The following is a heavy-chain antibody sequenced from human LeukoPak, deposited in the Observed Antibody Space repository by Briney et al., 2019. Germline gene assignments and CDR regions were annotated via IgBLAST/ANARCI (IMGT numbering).Heavy chain of an antibody. CDR3: AGLYGSGSYYGY. CDR1: GGSISSSSYY. V-gene: IGHV4-39*01. Sequence: SETLSLTCTVSGGSISSSSYYWGWIRQPPGKGLEWIGNIYYSGSTYYKPSLKSRVTISVDTSKNQFSLKLSSVTAADTAVYYCAGLYGSGSYYGYWGQGTLVTVSS. D-gene: IGHD3-10*01. J-gene: IGHJ4*02. CDR2: IYYSGST.